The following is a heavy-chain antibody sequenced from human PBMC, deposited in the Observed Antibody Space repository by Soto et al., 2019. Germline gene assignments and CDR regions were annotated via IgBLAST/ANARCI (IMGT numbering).Heavy chain of an antibody. CDR1: GVSISSVDYY. CDR3: ASSGVASMNWFDP. J-gene: IGHJ5*02. Sequence: QLQLQESGPGLVKPSQTLSLTCTVSGVSISSVDYYWTWIRQSPGKGLEWIGCIDYSGTTYYNPSLKSRVTISEDTSKNQFSLKLTSVAAADTAMYYCASSGVASMNWFDPWGQGTLVIVSS. V-gene: IGHV4-30-4*01. D-gene: IGHD3-3*01. CDR2: IDYSGTT.